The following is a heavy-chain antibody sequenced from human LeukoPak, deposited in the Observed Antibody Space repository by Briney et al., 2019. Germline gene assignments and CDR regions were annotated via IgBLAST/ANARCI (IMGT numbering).Heavy chain of an antibody. Sequence: GGSLRLSCAASGFTFSSYTMSWVRQAPGKGLEWVSAISGSGGSTYYADSVKGRFTISRDNSKNTLYLQMNSLRAEDTAVYYCATDLSSGWYFDYWGQGTLVTVSS. CDR2: ISGSGGST. CDR3: ATDLSSGWYFDY. CDR1: GFTFSSYT. V-gene: IGHV3-23*01. J-gene: IGHJ4*02. D-gene: IGHD6-19*01.